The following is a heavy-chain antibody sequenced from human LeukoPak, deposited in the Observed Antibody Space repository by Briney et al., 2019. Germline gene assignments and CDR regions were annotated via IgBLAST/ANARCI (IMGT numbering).Heavy chain of an antibody. Sequence: GGSLRLSCAASGFTFSAFGMSWVRQVPGKGLEWVSGINRNGGSTGYADSVKGRFTISRDNAKNSLYLQMTSLRVEDTAFYYCARAPITGYYYYYYMDVWGKGTTVTVSS. CDR2: INRNGGST. D-gene: IGHD1-20*01. CDR1: GFTFSAFG. V-gene: IGHV3-20*04. J-gene: IGHJ6*03. CDR3: ARAPITGYYYYYYMDV.